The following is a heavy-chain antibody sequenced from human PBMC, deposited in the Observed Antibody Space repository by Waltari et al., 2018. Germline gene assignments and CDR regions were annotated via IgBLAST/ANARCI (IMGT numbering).Heavy chain of an antibody. J-gene: IGHJ4*02. Sequence: QLQLDTSWPDVKKPGADLKVGSKAPGYTSPGSYVPCVLKAPGQGLEWRGWINPNSGGTNYAQKFQGRVTMTRDTSISTAYMGLSRLRSDDTAVYYCANGHGWNFDYWGQGTLVTVSS. CDR1: GYTSPGSY. D-gene: IGHD2-15*01. CDR2: INPNSGGT. CDR3: ANGHGWNFDY. V-gene: IGHV1-2*02.